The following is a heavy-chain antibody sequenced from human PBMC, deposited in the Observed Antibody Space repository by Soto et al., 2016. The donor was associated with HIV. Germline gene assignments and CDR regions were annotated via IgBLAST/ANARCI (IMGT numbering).Heavy chain of an antibody. V-gene: IGHV3-9*03. CDR3: ASNGPDVDAFDI. J-gene: IGHJ3*02. CDR1: GFTFDDYA. Sequence: EVQLVESGGGLVQPGRSLRLSCAASGFTFDDYAMHWVRQAPGKGLEWVSGISWNSGSIGYADSVKGRFTISRDNAKNSLYLQMNSLRAEDMALYYCASNGPDVDAFDIVGQGTMVTVSS. D-gene: IGHD2-8*01. CDR2: ISWNSGSI.